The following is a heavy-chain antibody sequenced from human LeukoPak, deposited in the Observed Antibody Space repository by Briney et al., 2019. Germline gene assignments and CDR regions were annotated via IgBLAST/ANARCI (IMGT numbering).Heavy chain of an antibody. CDR1: GDSISDKYW. CDR3: ARGPRNIAVAAPLSA. Sequence: ASETLSLTCAVSGDSISDKYWWRWVRQFPDKGLEWIGEVYRSGGTSYNPSLKSRVTVSIDYSKNQFSLKLSSVTAADTAVYYCARGPRNIAVAAPLSAWGQGTLVTVSS. J-gene: IGHJ5*02. CDR2: VYRSGGT. D-gene: IGHD6-19*01. V-gene: IGHV4-4*02.